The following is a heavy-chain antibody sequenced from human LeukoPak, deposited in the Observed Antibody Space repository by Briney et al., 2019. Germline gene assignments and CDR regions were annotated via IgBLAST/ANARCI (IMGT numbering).Heavy chain of an antibody. J-gene: IGHJ4*02. CDR3: ARVRSGGYFDY. D-gene: IGHD3-10*01. CDR1: GNTFTSYY. V-gene: IGHV1-46*01. CDR2: INPSGGST. Sequence: ASVKVSCKASGNTFTSYYMHWVRQAPGQGLEWMGIINPSGGSTSYAQKFQGRVTMTRDTSTSTVYMELSSLRSDDTAVYYCARVRSGGYFDYWGQGTLVTVSS.